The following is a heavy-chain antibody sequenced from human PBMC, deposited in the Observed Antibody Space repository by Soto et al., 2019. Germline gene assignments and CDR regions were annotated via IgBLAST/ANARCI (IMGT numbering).Heavy chain of an antibody. CDR3: ARVPTGGDFWSGYYASYYYYGMDV. J-gene: IGHJ6*02. CDR2: MNPNSGNT. D-gene: IGHD3-3*01. V-gene: IGHV1-8*01. Sequence: ASVKVSCKASGYTFTSYDINCVRQATGQVLEWMGWMNPNSGNTGYAQKFQGRVTMTRNTSISTAYMELSSLRSEDTAVYYCARVPTGGDFWSGYYASYYYYGMDVWGQGTTVTVSS. CDR1: GYTFTSYD.